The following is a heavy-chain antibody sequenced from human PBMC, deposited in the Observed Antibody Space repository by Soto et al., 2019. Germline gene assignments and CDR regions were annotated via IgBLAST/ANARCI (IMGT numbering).Heavy chain of an antibody. CDR3: ARDQGIAVAVFDY. J-gene: IGHJ4*02. D-gene: IGHD6-19*01. Sequence: QVQLQESGPGLVKPSETLSLTCTVSGGSVTSDSYYWSWIRQPPGKGLEWIGHIYYSGSTNYNPSLKSRVTISVDTSKNPISLKLSSVTAADTALYYCARDQGIAVAVFDYWGQGTLVTVSS. V-gene: IGHV4-61*01. CDR1: GGSVTSDSYY. CDR2: IYYSGST.